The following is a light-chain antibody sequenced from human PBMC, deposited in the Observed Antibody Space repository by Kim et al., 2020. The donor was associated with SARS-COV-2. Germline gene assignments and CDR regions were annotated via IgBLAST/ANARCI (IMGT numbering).Light chain of an antibody. CDR2: EVT. Sequence: PITISCTGTSSDVDDYNYVSWYQQHPGKAPKRMIYEVTKRPSGVSYRFSGSKSGNTASLTISGLQAEDEADYYCSSYTSSSGLMVFGGGTQLTVL. J-gene: IGLJ3*02. CDR1: SSDVDDYNY. CDR3: SSYTSSSGLMV. V-gene: IGLV2-14*01.